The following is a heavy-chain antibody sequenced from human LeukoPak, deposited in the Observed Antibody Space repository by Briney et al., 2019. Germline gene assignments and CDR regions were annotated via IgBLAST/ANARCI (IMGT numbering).Heavy chain of an antibody. CDR2: ISGSGGST. V-gene: IGHV3-23*01. CDR3: AKNYMVRGVIPDWFDP. J-gene: IGHJ5*02. D-gene: IGHD3-10*01. Sequence: GGSLRLSCAASGFTFSSYGMSWVRQAPGKGLERVSAISGSGGSTYYADSVKGRFTISRDNSKNTLYLQMNSLRAEDTAVYYCAKNYMVRGVIPDWFDPWGQGTLVTVSS. CDR1: GFTFSSYG.